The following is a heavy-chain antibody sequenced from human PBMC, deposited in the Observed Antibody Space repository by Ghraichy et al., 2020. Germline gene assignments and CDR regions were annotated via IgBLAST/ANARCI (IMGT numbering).Heavy chain of an antibody. CDR2: IYSGGST. Sequence: GGSLRLSCAASGFTFSSNYMSWVRQAPGKGLEWVSFIYSGGSTYYSDSVKGRFTISSDNSKNTLYLQINSLRADDTAVYYCARDGGSGWYYFDYWGLGTLVTVSS. J-gene: IGHJ4*02. CDR1: GFTFSSNY. CDR3: ARDGGSGWYYFDY. D-gene: IGHD6-19*01. V-gene: IGHV3-53*01.